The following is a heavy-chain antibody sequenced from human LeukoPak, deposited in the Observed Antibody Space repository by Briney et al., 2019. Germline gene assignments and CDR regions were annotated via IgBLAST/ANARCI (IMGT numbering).Heavy chain of an antibody. CDR1: GGSISSGDYY. V-gene: IGHV4-30-4*01. CDR3: ARALHYYGSGSYFDP. J-gene: IGHJ5*02. Sequence: SETLSLTCTVSGGSISSGDYYWSWIRQPPGKGLEWIGYIYYSGSTYYNPSLKSRVTISVDTSKNQFSLKLSSVTAADTAVYYCARALHYYGSGSYFDPWGQGTLVTVSS. D-gene: IGHD3-10*01. CDR2: IYYSGST.